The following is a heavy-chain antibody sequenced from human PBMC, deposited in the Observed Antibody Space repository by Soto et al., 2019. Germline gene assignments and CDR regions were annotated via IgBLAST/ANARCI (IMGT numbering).Heavy chain of an antibody. D-gene: IGHD2-2*02. J-gene: IGHJ4*02. CDR3: ARGYCSSTSCYMIPDY. CDR2: IIPIFGTA. CDR1: GGTFSSYA. Sequence: QVQLVQSGAEVKKPGSSVKVSCKASGGTFSSYAISWVRPAPGQGLEWMGGIIPIFGTANYAQKFQGRVTIPADKSTSTAYMELSSLRSEDTAVYYCARGYCSSTSCYMIPDYWGQGTLVTVSS. V-gene: IGHV1-69*06.